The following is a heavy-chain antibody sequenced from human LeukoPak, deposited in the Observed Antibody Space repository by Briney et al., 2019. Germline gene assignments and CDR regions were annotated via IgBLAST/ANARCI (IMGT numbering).Heavy chain of an antibody. V-gene: IGHV1-8*01. CDR2: MNPNSGNT. CDR1: GDTFTSSD. J-gene: IGHJ4*02. CDR3: VKSAH. Sequence: ASVTVSFKASGDTFTSSDVNWVRQATGQGLEWMGWMNPNSGNTGYAQKFQGKVAMTRDTSISTAYMELSSLRSEDTAVYYCVKSAHWGQGTLVTVSS.